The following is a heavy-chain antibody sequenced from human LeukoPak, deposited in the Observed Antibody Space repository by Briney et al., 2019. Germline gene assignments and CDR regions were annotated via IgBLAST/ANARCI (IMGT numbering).Heavy chain of an antibody. CDR2: IYPGDSDI. Sequence: GESLKISCKGSGYSFTSYWIGWVRQMPGKGMEWIGIIYPGDSDIRYSPSFQGQVTISADKSISTAYLQWSSLKASDTAMYYCARRYYGSGSYYTDYWGQGTLVTVSS. V-gene: IGHV5-51*01. J-gene: IGHJ4*02. CDR1: GYSFTSYW. CDR3: ARRYYGSGSYYTDY. D-gene: IGHD3-10*01.